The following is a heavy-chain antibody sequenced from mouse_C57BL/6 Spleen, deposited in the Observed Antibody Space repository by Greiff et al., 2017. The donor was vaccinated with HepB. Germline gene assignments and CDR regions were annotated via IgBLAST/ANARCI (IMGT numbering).Heavy chain of an antibody. J-gene: IGHJ1*03. CDR2: IHPNSGST. CDR3: ARGVYNTWYFDV. Sequence: QVQLQQPGAELVKPGASVKLSCKTSGYTFPSYWMHWVKQRPGQGLEWIGMIHPNSGSTNYNEKFKSKATLTVDKSSSTAYMQLSSLTSEDSAVYYCARGVYNTWYFDVWGTGTTVTVSS. D-gene: IGHD1-1*01. V-gene: IGHV1-64*01. CDR1: GYTFPSYW.